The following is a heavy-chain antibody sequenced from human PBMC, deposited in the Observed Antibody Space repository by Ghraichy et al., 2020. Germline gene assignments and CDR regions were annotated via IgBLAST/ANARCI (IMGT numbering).Heavy chain of an antibody. D-gene: IGHD5-12*01. J-gene: IGHJ4*02. Sequence: GESLRLSCAASEFSFSNYDMHWVRQVTGKGLEWVSGIDTADDTHYAGSVKGQFTISRENSKNSLSLQMNSLRAGDTAVYYCARSRSWGGYDWWGQGTLVTVSS. V-gene: IGHV3-13*04. CDR3: ARSRSWGGYDW. CDR2: IDTADDT. CDR1: EFSFSNYD.